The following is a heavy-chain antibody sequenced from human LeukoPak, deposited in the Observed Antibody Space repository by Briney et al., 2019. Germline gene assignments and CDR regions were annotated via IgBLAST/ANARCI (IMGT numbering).Heavy chain of an antibody. CDR3: ARVRGVVTAHLDY. D-gene: IGHD2-21*02. Sequence: GGSLRLSCAASGFTFSSYWMSWVRQAPGKGLEWVANIKQDGSEKYYVDSVKGRFTISRDNAKNSQYLQMNSLRAEDTAVYYCARVRGVVTAHLDYWGQGTLVTVSS. CDR1: GFTFSSYW. CDR2: IKQDGSEK. V-gene: IGHV3-7*01. J-gene: IGHJ4*02.